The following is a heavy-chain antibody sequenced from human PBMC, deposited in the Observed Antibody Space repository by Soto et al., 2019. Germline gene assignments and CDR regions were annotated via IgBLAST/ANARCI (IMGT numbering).Heavy chain of an antibody. CDR3: ARAPPLPPGDGYNYMEEYYFDY. V-gene: IGHV1-69*01. Sequence: QVQLVQSGAEVKKPGSSVKVSCKASGGSFRSFGISWVRQAPGQGLEWMGGIIPISGTTNYAQKFQGRVTITADESTSTAYMELSSLISEDTAVYYCARAPPLPPGDGYNYMEEYYFDYWGQGTLVTVSS. CDR2: IIPISGTT. D-gene: IGHD5-12*01. CDR1: GGSFRSFG. J-gene: IGHJ4*02.